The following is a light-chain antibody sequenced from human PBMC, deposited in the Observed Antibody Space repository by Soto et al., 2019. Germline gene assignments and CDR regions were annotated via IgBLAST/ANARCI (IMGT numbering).Light chain of an antibody. CDR3: LQHNNYPPT. CDR1: QGIGSY. V-gene: IGKV1-9*01. J-gene: IGKJ1*01. CDR2: AAS. Sequence: IQLTQSPSSLSASVGDRVTITCRASQGIGSYLAWYQQKPGEAPKLLILAASTLQSGVPSRFSGSGSGTDFTLTISSLQAEDFATYFCLQHNNYPPTFGQGAKVDIK.